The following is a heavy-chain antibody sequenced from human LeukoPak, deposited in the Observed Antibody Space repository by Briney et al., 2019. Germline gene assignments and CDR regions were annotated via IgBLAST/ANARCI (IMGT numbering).Heavy chain of an antibody. CDR1: GYTFTSYG. V-gene: IGHV1-18*01. Sequence: GASVKVSCKASGYTFTSYGISWVRQAPGQGLEWMGWISAYNGNTNYAQKLQGRVTMTTDTSTSTAYMELRSLRSDDTAVYYCARALLIDYGGNSGPLDPWGQGTLVTVSS. CDR2: ISAYNGNT. D-gene: IGHD4-23*01. CDR3: ARALLIDYGGNSGPLDP. J-gene: IGHJ5*02.